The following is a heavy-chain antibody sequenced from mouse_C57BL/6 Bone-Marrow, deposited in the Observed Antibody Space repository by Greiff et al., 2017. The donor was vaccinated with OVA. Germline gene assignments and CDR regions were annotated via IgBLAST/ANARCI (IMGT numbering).Heavy chain of an antibody. CDR1: GYTFTSYW. CDR2: IYPGSGST. J-gene: IGHJ4*01. CDR3: AREGVYYYAMDY. Sequence: VQLQQPGAELVKPGASVKMSCKASGYTFTSYWITWVKQRPGQGLEWIGDIYPGSGSTNYNEKFKSKATLTVDTASSTAYMKLSSLTSEDYAVYYCAREGVYYYAMDYWGQGTSVTVSS. V-gene: IGHV1-55*01.